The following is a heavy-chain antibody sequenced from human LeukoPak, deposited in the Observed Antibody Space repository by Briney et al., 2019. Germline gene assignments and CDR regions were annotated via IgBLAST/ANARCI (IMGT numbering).Heavy chain of an antibody. CDR1: GASISGSGYY. CDR3: ARLLRGYSGYEYFDY. D-gene: IGHD5-12*01. V-gene: IGHV4-39*07. CDR2: INHSGST. J-gene: IGHJ4*02. Sequence: SETLSLTCAVSGASISGSGYYLGWIRQPPGKGLEWIGEINHSGSTNYNPSLKSRVTISVDTSKNQFSLKLSSVTAADTAVYYCARLLRGYSGYEYFDYWGQGTLVTVSS.